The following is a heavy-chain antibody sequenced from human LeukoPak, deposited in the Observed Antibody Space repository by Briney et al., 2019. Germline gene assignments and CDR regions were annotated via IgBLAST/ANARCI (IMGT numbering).Heavy chain of an antibody. CDR3: ATGIAAAGPRFDY. V-gene: IGHV4-39*01. Sequence: TPSETLSLTCTVSGGSISSSSYYWGWIRQPPGKGLEWIGSIYYSGSTYYNPSLKSRVTISVDTSKNQFSLKLSSVTAADTAVYYCATGIAAAGPRFDYWGQGTLVTVSS. CDR1: GGSISSSSYY. CDR2: IYYSGST. J-gene: IGHJ4*02. D-gene: IGHD6-13*01.